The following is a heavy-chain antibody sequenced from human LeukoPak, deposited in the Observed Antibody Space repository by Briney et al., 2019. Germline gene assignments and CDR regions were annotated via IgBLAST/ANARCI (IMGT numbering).Heavy chain of an antibody. V-gene: IGHV4-39*01. CDR1: GGSISSSSYY. CDR3: ARGATTYDY. Sequence: SETLSLTCTVSGGSISSSSYYWGWIRQPPGKGLEWIGSIYYSGSTYYNPSLKSRVTISVDTSKNQFSLKLSSVTAADTAGYYCARGATTYDYWGQGTLVTVSS. J-gene: IGHJ4*02. CDR2: IYYSGST. D-gene: IGHD1-26*01.